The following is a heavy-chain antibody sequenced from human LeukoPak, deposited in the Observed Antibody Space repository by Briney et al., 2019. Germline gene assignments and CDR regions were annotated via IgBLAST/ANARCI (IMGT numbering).Heavy chain of an antibody. J-gene: IGHJ4*02. D-gene: IGHD5-12*01. CDR1: GFVFSTYG. CDR2: IRSDGSDK. CDR3: EKHDSSSDY. V-gene: IGHV3-30*02. Sequence: GGSLRLSCAASGFVFSTYGMHWVLQAPGKGLERVAFIRSDGSDKSYAGSVKGRFTISRDNSKNTLYLQMNTLRAEDTAVYYCEKHDSSSDYWGQGTLVTASS.